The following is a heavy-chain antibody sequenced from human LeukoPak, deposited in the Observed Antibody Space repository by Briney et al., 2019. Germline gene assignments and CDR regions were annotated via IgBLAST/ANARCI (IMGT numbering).Heavy chain of an antibody. Sequence: SETLSLTCTVSGGSISSSSYYWGWIRQPPGKGLEWIGSIYYSGSTYYNPSLKSRVTISVDTSKNQFSLKLSSVTAADTAVYYCARAAYSGSYYRYWGQGTLVTVSS. CDR1: GGSISSSSYY. CDR3: ARAAYSGSYYRY. J-gene: IGHJ4*02. CDR2: IYYSGST. V-gene: IGHV4-39*07. D-gene: IGHD1-26*01.